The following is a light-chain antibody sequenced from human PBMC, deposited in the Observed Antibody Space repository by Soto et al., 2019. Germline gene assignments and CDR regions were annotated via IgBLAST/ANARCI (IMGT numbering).Light chain of an antibody. V-gene: IGKV1-39*01. CDR1: QSISSY. J-gene: IGKJ1*01. Sequence: DIQMTQSPSSPSAYVGDRVIITCRASQSISSYLNWYQQKPGKAPKLLIYAASILQSGVPSRFSGSGSGTEFTLTISSLQPDDFATYYCQQYNSYLWTFGQGTKVDIK. CDR2: AAS. CDR3: QQYNSYLWT.